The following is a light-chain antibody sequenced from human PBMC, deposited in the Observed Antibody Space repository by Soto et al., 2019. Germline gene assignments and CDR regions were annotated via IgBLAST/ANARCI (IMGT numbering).Light chain of an antibody. Sequence: DIQMTQSPSTLSAGVGDRVTISCRASQYISNWLAWNQQKPGKAPKLLIYKASNLESGVPSRFSGSGFGTEFTLTFSSLQVDDFATYYCQQYYTFPWTFGQGTRVEV. CDR2: KAS. V-gene: IGKV1-5*03. CDR1: QYISNW. CDR3: QQYYTFPWT. J-gene: IGKJ1*01.